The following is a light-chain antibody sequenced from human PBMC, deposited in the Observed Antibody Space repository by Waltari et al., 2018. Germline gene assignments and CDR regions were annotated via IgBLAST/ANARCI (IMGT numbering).Light chain of an antibody. CDR2: DAS. Sequence: EILLPQSPATLSLSPVATATLSCRASQSVGSYLAWYQQRPGQPPRLLIYDASNRATGVPARFRGSGSGTDFTLTISSLEAEDFAVYYCQQRSNWTPHTFGQGARLEIK. CDR1: QSVGSY. CDR3: QQRSNWTPHT. V-gene: IGKV3-11*01. J-gene: IGKJ2*01.